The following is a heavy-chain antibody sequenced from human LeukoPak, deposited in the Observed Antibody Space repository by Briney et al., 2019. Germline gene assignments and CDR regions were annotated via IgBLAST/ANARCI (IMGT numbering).Heavy chain of an antibody. J-gene: IGHJ6*03. Sequence: SETPSLTCTVSGGSINSYYWSWIRQPAGKGLEWIGRIYTSGSTNYNPSLKSRVTMSVDTSKNQFSLKLSSVTAADTAVYYCARGGSSWYGYYYMDVWGKGTTVTVSS. CDR2: IYTSGST. CDR3: ARGGSSWYGYYYMDV. V-gene: IGHV4-4*07. CDR1: GGSINSYY. D-gene: IGHD6-13*01.